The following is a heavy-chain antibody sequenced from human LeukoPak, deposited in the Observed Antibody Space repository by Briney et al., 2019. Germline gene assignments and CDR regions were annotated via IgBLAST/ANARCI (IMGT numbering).Heavy chain of an antibody. Sequence: SETLSLTCTVSGGSISSYYWSWIRQPPGKGLEWIGYIYYSGSTNYNPSLKSRVTISVDTSKNQFSLKLSSVTAADTAVYYCARARYYDSSGYYASLYYYYYMDVWGKGTTVTVSS. D-gene: IGHD3-22*01. CDR3: ARARYYDSSGYYASLYYYYYMDV. V-gene: IGHV4-59*01. CDR2: IYYSGST. CDR1: GGSISSYY. J-gene: IGHJ6*03.